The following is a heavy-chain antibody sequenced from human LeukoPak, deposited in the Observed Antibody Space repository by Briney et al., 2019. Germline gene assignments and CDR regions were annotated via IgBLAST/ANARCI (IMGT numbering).Heavy chain of an antibody. Sequence: PSETLALTCAVSGGSISSSNWWSWVRQPPGKGLEWIGEIYHSGTTNYNPSLKSRVTISVDKSKNQFSLKLTSVTAADTAVYYCARDSSRGLFDYWGQGTLVTVSS. CDR1: GGSISSSNW. J-gene: IGHJ4*02. CDR3: ARDSSRGLFDY. V-gene: IGHV4-4*02. CDR2: IYHSGTT. D-gene: IGHD5-12*01.